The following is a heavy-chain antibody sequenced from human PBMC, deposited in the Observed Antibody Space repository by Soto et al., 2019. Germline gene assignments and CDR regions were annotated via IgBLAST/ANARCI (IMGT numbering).Heavy chain of an antibody. CDR3: GRVVIAATPHRDVDF. CDR2: IYNSAST. J-gene: IGHJ4*02. Sequence: QLQMQESGPGLVKPSETLSLTCTVSGGSVNSTNYNWGWIRQPPGKGLEWIGSIYNSASTYYNPSLKSRVTISVATSRNQFSLNLNSVTAADTAMYFCGRVVIAATPHRDVDFWGQGTLVTVSS. CDR1: GGSVNSTNYN. V-gene: IGHV4-39*01. D-gene: IGHD2-15*01.